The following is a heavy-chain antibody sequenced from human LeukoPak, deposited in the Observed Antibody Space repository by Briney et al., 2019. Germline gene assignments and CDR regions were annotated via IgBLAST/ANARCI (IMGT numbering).Heavy chain of an antibody. CDR1: GDSISTPHW. J-gene: IGHJ3*02. CDR3: ARLNADYGYYGPHDAFDI. V-gene: IGHV4-4*02. D-gene: IGHD4-17*01. Sequence: PSETLSLTCDVSGDSISTPHWWSWVRQPPGKGLEWTGEIFHSGRVNYIPSLQSRVTISLDKSKNQISLEVNSVTAADTAVYYCARLNADYGYYGPHDAFDIWGQGTLVAVSS. CDR2: IFHSGRV.